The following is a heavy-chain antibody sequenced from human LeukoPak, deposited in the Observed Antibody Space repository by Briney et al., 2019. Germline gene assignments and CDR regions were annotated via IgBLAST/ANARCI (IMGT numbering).Heavy chain of an antibody. J-gene: IGHJ4*02. D-gene: IGHD6-19*01. CDR3: AKGKVLSVAGHFDY. Sequence: GGSLRLSCAASGFTFSSYAMSWVRQAPGKGLEWVSAISGRGGSTYYADSVKGRFTISRDNSKNTLYLQMDSQRAEDTAVYYCAKGKVLSVAGHFDYWGQGTLVTVSS. CDR1: GFTFSSYA. CDR2: ISGRGGST. V-gene: IGHV3-23*01.